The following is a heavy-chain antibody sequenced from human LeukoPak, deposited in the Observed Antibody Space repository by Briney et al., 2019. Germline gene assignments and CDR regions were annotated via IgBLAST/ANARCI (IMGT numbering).Heavy chain of an antibody. CDR1: GGTFSSYA. D-gene: IGHD3-10*01. J-gene: IGHJ4*02. Sequence: GASVKVSCKASGGTFSSYAISWVRQAPGQGLERMGWMNPNSGNTGYAQKFQGRVTMTRNTSITTAYMELSSLRSEDTAVYYCARGHWFGELLPYDYWGQGTLVTVSS. V-gene: IGHV1-8*02. CDR3: ARGHWFGELLPYDY. CDR2: MNPNSGNT.